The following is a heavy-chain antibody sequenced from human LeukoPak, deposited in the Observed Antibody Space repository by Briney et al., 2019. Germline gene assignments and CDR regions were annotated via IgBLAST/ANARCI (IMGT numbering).Heavy chain of an antibody. V-gene: IGHV3-9*01. CDR3: AKDFDDYSNPLGKVLFDY. Sequence: PGRSLRLSCAASGFTFDDYAMHWVRQAPGKGLEWVSGISWNSGSIGYTDSVKGRFTISRDNAKNSLYLQMNSLRAEDTALYYCAKDFDDYSNPLGKVLFDYWGQGTLVTVSS. CDR2: ISWNSGSI. J-gene: IGHJ4*02. CDR1: GFTFDDYA. D-gene: IGHD4-4*01.